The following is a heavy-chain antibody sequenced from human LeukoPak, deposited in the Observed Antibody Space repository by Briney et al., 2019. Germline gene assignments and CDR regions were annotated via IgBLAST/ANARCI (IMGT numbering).Heavy chain of an antibody. D-gene: IGHD3-16*01. CDR3: ARVGPMITFQGVGAFDI. Sequence: PSETLSLTCTVSGYSISSGYYWGWIRPPPGKGLEWIATIYHSGSTYYNPSLKSRVSLSVDTSKNQFSLRLNSVTATDTAVYYCARVGPMITFQGVGAFDIWGQGTVVTVSP. CDR2: IYHSGST. V-gene: IGHV4-38-2*02. CDR1: GYSISSGYY. J-gene: IGHJ3*02.